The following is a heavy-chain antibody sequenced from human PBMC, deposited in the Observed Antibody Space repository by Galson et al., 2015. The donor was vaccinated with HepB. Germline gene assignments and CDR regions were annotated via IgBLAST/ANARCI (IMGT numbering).Heavy chain of an antibody. V-gene: IGHV1-18*04. CDR3: ARERDARLDY. J-gene: IGHJ4*02. CDR2: IGANSGDT. D-gene: IGHD6-6*01. CDR1: GYTFTTNG. Sequence: SVKVSCKASGYTFTTNGISWVRQAPGQGLEWMGWIGANSGDTRYAQNLQGRVTLTGDTSTSTAYLELRSLRSDDTAAYYCARERDARLDYSGQGTQVTVSS.